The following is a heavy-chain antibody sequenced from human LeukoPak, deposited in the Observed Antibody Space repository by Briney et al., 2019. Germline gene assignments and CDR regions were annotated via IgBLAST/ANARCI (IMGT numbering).Heavy chain of an antibody. D-gene: IGHD3-3*01. CDR3: ARVGGANRYDFWSGYFDY. CDR1: GFTVSSNY. V-gene: IGHV3-53*01. CDR2: IYSGGST. J-gene: IGHJ4*02. Sequence: GGSLRLSCAASGFTVSSNYMSWVRQAPGKGLEWVSVIYSGGSTYYADSVKGRFTISRDNSKNTLCLQMNSLRAEDTAVYYCARVGGANRYDFWSGYFDYWGQGTLVTVSS.